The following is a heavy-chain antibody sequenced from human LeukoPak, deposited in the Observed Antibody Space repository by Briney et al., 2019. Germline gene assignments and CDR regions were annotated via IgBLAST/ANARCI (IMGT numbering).Heavy chain of an antibody. D-gene: IGHD6-13*01. CDR3: ARVGVAAAGTWWFDP. CDR2: IIPIFGTA. Sequence: EASVKVSCKASGGTFSSYAISWVRQAPGQGLEWMGGIIPIFGTANYAQKFQGRVTITADKSTSTAYMELSSLRSEDTAVYYCARVGVAAAGTWWFDPWGQGTLVTASS. CDR1: GGTFSSYA. J-gene: IGHJ5*02. V-gene: IGHV1-69*06.